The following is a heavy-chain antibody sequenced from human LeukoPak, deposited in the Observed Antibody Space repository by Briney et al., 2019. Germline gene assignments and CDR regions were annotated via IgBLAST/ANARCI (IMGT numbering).Heavy chain of an antibody. CDR3: ARTPPRYCSGGSCYSGLDY. D-gene: IGHD2-15*01. CDR1: GYSFTSYW. V-gene: IGHV5-51*01. CDR2: ISPADSDT. Sequence: KAGESLKISCKGSGYSFTSYWIGWVRQMPGKGLEWMGIISPADSDTTYSPSFQGQVSISVDKSISTAYLQWSSLKASDTAMYYCARTPPRYCSGGSCYSGLDYWGQGTLVTVSS. J-gene: IGHJ4*02.